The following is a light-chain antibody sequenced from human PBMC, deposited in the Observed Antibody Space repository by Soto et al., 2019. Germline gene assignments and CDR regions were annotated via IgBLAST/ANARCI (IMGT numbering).Light chain of an antibody. CDR2: AAS. CDR1: ESIGRH. V-gene: IGKV1-39*01. J-gene: IGKJ5*01. Sequence: DIQMTQSPSSLSASVGDRVTITCRASESIGRHLNWYQQKPGKAPKLLIYAASSLQNGVPSRFRGGGSGTDFTLTISNLQPEDFATDYCQQTYSTLSITFGQGTRLEIK. CDR3: QQTYSTLSIT.